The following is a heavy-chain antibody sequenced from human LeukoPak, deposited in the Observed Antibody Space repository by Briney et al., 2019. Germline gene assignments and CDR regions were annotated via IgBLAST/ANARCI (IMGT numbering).Heavy chain of an antibody. CDR3: AKDISSSSVFEY. J-gene: IGHJ4*02. Sequence: GRSLRLSCAASGFTFTIYAMSWVRQSPGKGLQWVSAISGGGDNTYYADSVKGRFTISRDNSKSTLYLQMNSLRADDTAVYYCAKDISSSSVFEYWGQGTLVTVSS. CDR2: ISGGGDNT. CDR1: GFTFTIYA. V-gene: IGHV3-23*01. D-gene: IGHD6-6*01.